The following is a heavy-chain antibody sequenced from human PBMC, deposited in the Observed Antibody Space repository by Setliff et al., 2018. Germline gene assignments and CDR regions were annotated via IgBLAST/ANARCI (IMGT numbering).Heavy chain of an antibody. Sequence: GASVKVSCKTSGYSFTSHYMHWVRQAPGQGLEWMGWINNYSFKTNSPQKFLDRLTMTTDTSTSTAYMELKDLTSDDTAVYYCARAGSAPARRKGVFEYWGQGTLVTVSS. CDR2: INNYSFKT. D-gene: IGHD6-13*01. V-gene: IGHV1-18*04. CDR1: GYSFTSHY. J-gene: IGHJ4*02. CDR3: ARAGSAPARRKGVFEY.